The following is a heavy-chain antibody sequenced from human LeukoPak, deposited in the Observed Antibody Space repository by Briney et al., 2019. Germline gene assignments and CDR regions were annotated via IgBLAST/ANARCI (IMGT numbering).Heavy chain of an antibody. CDR2: ISSSSSYI. D-gene: IGHD1-26*01. J-gene: IGHJ4*02. V-gene: IGHV3-21*01. Sequence: GGSLRLSCAASGFTFSSYSMNWVRQAPGKGLEWVSSISSSSSYIYYADSVKGRFTISRDNAKNSLYLQMISLRAEDTAVYYCARDLSVGAKPDLGFDYWGQGTLVTVSS. CDR3: ARDLSVGAKPDLGFDY. CDR1: GFTFSSYS.